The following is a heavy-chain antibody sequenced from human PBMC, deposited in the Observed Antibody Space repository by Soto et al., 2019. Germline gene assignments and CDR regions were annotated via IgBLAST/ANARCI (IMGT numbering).Heavy chain of an antibody. V-gene: IGHV3-7*05. Sequence: EVQLVESGGGLVQPGGSLRVSCVASGLTFSSSWMSWVCQAPGKGLEWVANIKQDGSEKYYVDSVKGRFTISRDNVKNSLYLQMNSLRAEDTAVYYCARIPWGSSGWYFDYWGQGTLVTVSS. CDR1: GLTFSSSW. CDR3: ARIPWGSSGWYFDY. D-gene: IGHD6-19*01. J-gene: IGHJ4*02. CDR2: IKQDGSEK.